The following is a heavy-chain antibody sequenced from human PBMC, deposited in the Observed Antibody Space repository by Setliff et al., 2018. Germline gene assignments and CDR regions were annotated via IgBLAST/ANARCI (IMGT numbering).Heavy chain of an antibody. Sequence: GASVKVSCKASGGTFGLSAISWVRQAPGQGLEWVGGMLPLHGTRNHTPKLQGRVSITADESKTTVFMELSSLTSGDTAIYFCVRAPPALHGEYGYFDLWGRGTLVTVSS. CDR2: MLPLHGTR. CDR1: GGTFGLSA. J-gene: IGHJ2*01. CDR3: VRAPPALHGEYGYFDL. V-gene: IGHV1-69*13. D-gene: IGHD4-17*01.